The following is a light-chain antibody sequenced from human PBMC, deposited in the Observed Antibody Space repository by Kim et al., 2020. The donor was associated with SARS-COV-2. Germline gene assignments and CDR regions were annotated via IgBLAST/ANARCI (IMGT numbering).Light chain of an antibody. CDR3: QQYNNWPYT. J-gene: IGKJ2*01. CDR2: GAS. V-gene: IGKV3-15*01. CDR1: QSVSSN. Sequence: VSAGESATLSCRASQSVSSNLAWYQQKPGQAPRLLIYGASTRATGIPARFSGSVSGTEFTLTISSLQSEDFAVYYCQQYNNWPYTFGQGTKLEI.